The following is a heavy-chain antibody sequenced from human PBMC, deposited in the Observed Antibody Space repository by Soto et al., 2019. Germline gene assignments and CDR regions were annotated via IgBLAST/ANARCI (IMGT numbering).Heavy chain of an antibody. CDR3: ARTSGFWSGYPSFDY. CDR1: GFSLSNARMG. J-gene: IGHJ4*02. CDR2: IFSNDEK. D-gene: IGHD3-3*01. Sequence: QVTLKESGPALVKPTETLTLTCTVSGFSLSNARMGVSWIRQPPGKALEWLAHIFSNDEKSYSTSLKSSLTISKDTSKSQVVLTMTNLDPVDTATYYCARTSGFWSGYPSFDYWGQGTLVTVSS. V-gene: IGHV2-26*01.